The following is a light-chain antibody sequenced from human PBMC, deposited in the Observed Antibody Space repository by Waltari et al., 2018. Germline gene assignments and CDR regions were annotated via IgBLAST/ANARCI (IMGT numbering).Light chain of an antibody. V-gene: IGLV2-14*01. CDR3: SSYTSSSTLV. J-gene: IGLJ2*01. Sequence: QSALTQPASVSGSPGQSITISCTGTSSDVGGYNYLSWYQQHPGNAPQLMIYEVSNRPSGVSNRFSGSKSGNTASLTISGLQAEDEADYYCSSYTSSSTLVFGGGTKLTVL. CDR1: SSDVGGYNY. CDR2: EVS.